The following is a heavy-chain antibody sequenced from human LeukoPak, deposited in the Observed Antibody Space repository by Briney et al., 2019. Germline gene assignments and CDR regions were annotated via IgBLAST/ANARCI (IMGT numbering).Heavy chain of an antibody. CDR3: ARAKNWGYDY. V-gene: IGHV1-2*02. J-gene: IGHJ4*02. CDR2: MNPNNGDT. CDR1: GYTFTDPY. D-gene: IGHD3-16*01. Sequence: GASVKVSCKTSGYTFTDPYIHWMRQAPGQGFEWMGWMNPNNGDTNYGQKFQGRVSMTRDTSIRTAYMELRRLRLDDTAVYFCARAKNWGYDYWGQGTLVTVSS.